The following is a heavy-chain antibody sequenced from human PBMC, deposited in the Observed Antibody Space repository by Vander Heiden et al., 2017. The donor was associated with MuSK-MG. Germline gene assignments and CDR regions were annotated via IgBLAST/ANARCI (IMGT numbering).Heavy chain of an antibody. CDR3: ARDPGSYFDY. CDR2: ISSSSSYI. J-gene: IGHJ4*02. D-gene: IGHD1-26*01. V-gene: IGHV3-21*01. CDR1: GFTFSSYS. Sequence: EVQLVESGGGLVKPGGSLRLSCAASGFTFSSYSMNGVRQAPGKGLEWVSSISSSSSYIYYADSVKGRFTISRDNAKNSLYLQMNSLRAEDTAVYYCARDPGSYFDYWGQGTLVTVSS.